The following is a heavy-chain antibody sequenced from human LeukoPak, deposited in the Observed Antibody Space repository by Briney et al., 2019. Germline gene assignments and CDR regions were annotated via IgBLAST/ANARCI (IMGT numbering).Heavy chain of an antibody. CDR3: VRPEDSTSSVSAFHV. CDR1: GYSFTSYW. CDR2: VYPRDSDT. V-gene: IGHV5-51*01. D-gene: IGHD6-6*01. J-gene: IGHJ3*01. Sequence: GESLKISCKGSGYSFTSYWIGWVRQMPGKGLEWMGIVYPRDSDTRYSLSFQGQVTISADKSISTAYRQWSSLKASDTAMYYCVRPEDSTSSVSAFHVWGQGTMVIVSS.